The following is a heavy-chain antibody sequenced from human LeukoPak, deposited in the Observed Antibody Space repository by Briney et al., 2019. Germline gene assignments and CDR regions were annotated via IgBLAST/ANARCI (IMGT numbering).Heavy chain of an antibody. J-gene: IGHJ1*01. CDR2: ISGDGATT. CDR1: GFSLEDNA. V-gene: IGHV3-43*02. Sequence: PGGPLRLSCAPSGFSLEDNASYWVRQAPGKGLEGVSLISGDGATTYYADSVKGRFNISRDNSKSSLYLQMNSLRSEDSALYYCAKDNQRGGFQHWGQGTLVTVSS. CDR3: AKDNQRGGFQH. D-gene: IGHD3-16*01.